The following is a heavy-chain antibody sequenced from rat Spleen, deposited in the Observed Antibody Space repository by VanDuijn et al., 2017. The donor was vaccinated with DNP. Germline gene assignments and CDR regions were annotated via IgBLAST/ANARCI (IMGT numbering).Heavy chain of an antibody. D-gene: IGHD5-1*01. V-gene: IGHV5-7*01. CDR1: GFTFSGYY. CDR2: ISYDGSST. J-gene: IGHJ3*01. Sequence: EVQLVESGGGFVQPGRSLKLSCAASGFTFSGYYMAWVRQAPKKGLEWVATISYDGSSTYYRDSVKGRFTISRDNAKNTLYLQMNSLRSEDTATYYCATGSNWFAYWGQGTLVTVSS. CDR3: ATGSNWFAY.